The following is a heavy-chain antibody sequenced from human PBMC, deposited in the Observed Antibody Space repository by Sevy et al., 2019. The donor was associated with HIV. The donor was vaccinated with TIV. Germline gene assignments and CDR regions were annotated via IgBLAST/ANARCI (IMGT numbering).Heavy chain of an antibody. D-gene: IGHD3-10*01. CDR2: ISGLSNYI. J-gene: IGHJ3*01. CDR3: ARRGPSAVHDAFDF. CDR1: GFAFSDYS. V-gene: IGHV3-21*01. Sequence: GGSLRLSCAASGFAFSDYSMNWVRQAPGKGLEWVSFISGLSNYIYYADSMRGRFTISRDNAKNSLFLQMNSLRAEDTAVYYCARRGPSAVHDAFDFWGQGTMVTVS.